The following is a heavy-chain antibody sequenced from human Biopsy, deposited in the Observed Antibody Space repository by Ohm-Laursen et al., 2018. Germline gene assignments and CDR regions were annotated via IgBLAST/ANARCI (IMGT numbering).Heavy chain of an antibody. V-gene: IGHV1-2*02. CDR1: GYTFTSYE. CDR2: INPNSGGT. Sequence: ASVKVSCKTSGYTFTSYEINWVRQAPGQGLEWMGWINPNSGGTNYAQKFQGRVTMTRDTSISTAYMELSRLRSDDTAVYYCARDRRQWLALDYWGQGTLVTVSS. CDR3: ARDRRQWLALDY. D-gene: IGHD6-19*01. J-gene: IGHJ4*02.